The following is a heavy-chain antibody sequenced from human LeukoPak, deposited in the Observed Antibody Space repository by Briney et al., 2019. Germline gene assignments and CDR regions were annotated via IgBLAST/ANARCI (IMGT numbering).Heavy chain of an antibody. J-gene: IGHJ4*02. V-gene: IGHV1-46*01. Sequence: GASVKVSCKASGHTFTSYYMHWVRQAPGQGLEWMGIINPSGGSTSYAQKFQGRVTMTRDTSTSTVYMGLSSLRSEDTAVYYCARVVPRYCSGGSCYSGSSGWSLGYWGQGTLVTVSS. CDR2: INPSGGST. CDR3: ARVVPRYCSGGSCYSGSSGWSLGY. D-gene: IGHD2-15*01. CDR1: GHTFTSYY.